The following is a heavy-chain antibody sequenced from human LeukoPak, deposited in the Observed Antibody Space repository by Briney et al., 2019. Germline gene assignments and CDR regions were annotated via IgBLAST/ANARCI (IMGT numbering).Heavy chain of an antibody. J-gene: IGHJ6*02. CDR3: ATWAFYHSLDV. V-gene: IGHV3-43*02. CDR2: INKDGSAT. D-gene: IGHD1-26*01. Sequence: QAGGSLRLSCAASGFTFDAYAMHWVRHAPGKGLEWVSLINKDGSATYYADSVKGRFTISRDNSKNSLYLQMNSLRSEDTALYYCATWAFYHSLDVWGQGTTVTVSS. CDR1: GFTFDAYA.